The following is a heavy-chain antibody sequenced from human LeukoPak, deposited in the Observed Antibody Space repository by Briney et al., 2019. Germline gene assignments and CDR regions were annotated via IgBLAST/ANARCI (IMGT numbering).Heavy chain of an antibody. V-gene: IGHV3-23*01. Sequence: GGSLRLTCVASGITFSNYAVSWVRQAPEKGLDWVSVISGSAHKIRYADSVKGRFTISRDNSENIVYLQMNNLRVEDTAVYYCAGRPTGYSSGYIHWGQGTLVTVSS. J-gene: IGHJ4*02. CDR3: AGRPTGYSSGYIH. CDR2: ISGSAHKI. CDR1: GITFSNYA. D-gene: IGHD5-18*01.